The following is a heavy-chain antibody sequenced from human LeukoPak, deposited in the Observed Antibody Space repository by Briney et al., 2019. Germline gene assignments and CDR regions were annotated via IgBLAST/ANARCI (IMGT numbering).Heavy chain of an antibody. D-gene: IGHD6-19*01. J-gene: IGHJ4*02. V-gene: IGHV3-30*02. CDR3: AKALVLTVAGTYYVDL. CDR1: GFTFSNYG. Sequence: PGGSLRLSCAASGFTFSNYGMHWVRQAPGKGLEWVAFIRFDESRTFYGDSVKGRFIISRDNSENTLFLHMHSLRPEDTAVYYCAKALVLTVAGTYYVDLWGQGTLVTVSS. CDR2: IRFDESRT.